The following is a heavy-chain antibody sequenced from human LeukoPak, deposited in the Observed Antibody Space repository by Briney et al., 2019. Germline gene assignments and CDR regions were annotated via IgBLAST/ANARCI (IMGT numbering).Heavy chain of an antibody. D-gene: IGHD7-27*01. Sequence: GGSLRLSCAASGFTFNTYTMNWVRQAPGKGLEWVAGITSSGNTTYYADSVKGRFTISRDNSKNTLYLQMNSLRVEDTAIYYCAIDPNWGIHYWGQGVLVTVSS. CDR2: ITSSGNTT. CDR1: GFTFNTYT. CDR3: AIDPNWGIHY. V-gene: IGHV3-23*01. J-gene: IGHJ4*02.